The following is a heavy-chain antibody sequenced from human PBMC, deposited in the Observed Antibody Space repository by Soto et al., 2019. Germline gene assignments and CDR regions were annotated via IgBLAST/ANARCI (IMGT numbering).Heavy chain of an antibody. CDR3: AKDPLTPRDGMDV. V-gene: IGHV3-23*01. J-gene: IGHJ6*02. D-gene: IGHD7-27*01. Sequence: GGSLRLSCAAPGFTFSSYAMSWVRQAPGEGLEWVSAISGSGGSTYYADSVKGRFTISRDNSKNTLYLQMNSLRAEDTAVYYCAKDPLTPRDGMDVWGQGTTVTVSS. CDR2: ISGSGGST. CDR1: GFTFSSYA.